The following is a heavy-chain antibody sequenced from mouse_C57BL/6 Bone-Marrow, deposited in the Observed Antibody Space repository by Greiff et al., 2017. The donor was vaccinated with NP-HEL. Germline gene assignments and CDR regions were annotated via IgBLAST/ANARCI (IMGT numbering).Heavy chain of an antibody. Sequence: VQLQQSGPELVKPGASVKMSCKASGYTFTDYNMHWVKQSHGKSLESIGYINPNNGGTSYNQKFKGKATLTVNKSSSTAYMELRSLTSEDSAVYYCARDGNYYGSSYWYFDVWGTGTTVTVSS. D-gene: IGHD1-1*01. J-gene: IGHJ1*03. CDR3: ARDGNYYGSSYWYFDV. V-gene: IGHV1-22*01. CDR2: INPNNGGT. CDR1: GYTFTDYN.